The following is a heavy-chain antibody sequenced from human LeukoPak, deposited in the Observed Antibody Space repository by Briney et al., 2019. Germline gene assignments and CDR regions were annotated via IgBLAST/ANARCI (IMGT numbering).Heavy chain of an antibody. V-gene: IGHV3-21*01. CDR1: GFTFSSYG. Sequence: GGSLRLSCAASGFTFSSYGMHWVRQAPGKGLEWVSSISSSSSYIYYADSVKGRFTISRDNAKNSLYLQMNSLRAEDTAVYYCARVRSGSGWYDPWGQGTLVTVSS. CDR3: ARVRSGSGWYDP. CDR2: ISSSSSYI. J-gene: IGHJ5*02. D-gene: IGHD6-19*01.